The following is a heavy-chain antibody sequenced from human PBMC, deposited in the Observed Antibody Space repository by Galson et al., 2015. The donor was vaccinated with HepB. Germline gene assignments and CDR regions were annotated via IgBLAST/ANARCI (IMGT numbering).Heavy chain of an antibody. CDR3: ARAGAGTTSFGYMDV. D-gene: IGHD1-1*01. Sequence: TLSLTCTVSGGSISSSGYYWSWIRQHPGKGLEWIGYIYYSGSTYYNPSLKSRVTISVDTSKNQFSLKLSSVTAADTAVYHCARAGAGTTSFGYMDVWGKGTTVTVSS. CDR1: GGSISSSGYY. V-gene: IGHV4-31*03. J-gene: IGHJ6*03. CDR2: IYYSGST.